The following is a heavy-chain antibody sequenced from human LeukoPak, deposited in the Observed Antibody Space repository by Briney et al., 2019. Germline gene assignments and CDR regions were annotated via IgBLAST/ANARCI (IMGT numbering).Heavy chain of an antibody. Sequence: PSETLSLTCTVSGGSISSGDYYWSWIPQPPGKGLECIGNIYYSGSTYYNPSLKSRVTISVDTSKNQFSLKLSSVTAADTAVYYCARTEDYYGSGSHFDYWGQGTLVTVSS. CDR1: GGSISSGDYY. CDR3: ARTEDYYGSGSHFDY. J-gene: IGHJ4*02. CDR2: IYYSGST. V-gene: IGHV4-30-4*08. D-gene: IGHD3-10*01.